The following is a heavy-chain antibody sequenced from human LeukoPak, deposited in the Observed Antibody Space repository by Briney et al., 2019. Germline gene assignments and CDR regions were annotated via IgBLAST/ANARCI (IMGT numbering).Heavy chain of an antibody. D-gene: IGHD6-13*01. CDR1: GFTFSTYA. J-gene: IGHJ4*02. CDR3: PKDPGAAAGPPY. V-gene: IGHV3-23*01. Sequence: GGSLRLSCAASGFTFSTYAMSWVRQAPGRGLEWVSAISGSGTITFYADSVKGRLTLSSDNSDNALCLYMNSLRADDTAVYYCPKDPGAAAGPPYWGQGTLVTVSS. CDR2: ISGSGTIT.